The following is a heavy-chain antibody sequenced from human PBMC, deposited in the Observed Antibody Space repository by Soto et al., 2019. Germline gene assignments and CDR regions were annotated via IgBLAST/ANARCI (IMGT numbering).Heavy chain of an antibody. D-gene: IGHD6-6*01. Sequence: GGSLRLSCAASGFTFSNYAMHWVRQAPGKGLEWVAVISYDGSNGYYADSVKGRFTISRDNSKNMLYLQMNSLRVEDTAVYYCARTPGGSSSFVDYWGQGTLVTV. CDR2: ISYDGSNG. CDR3: ARTPGGSSSFVDY. J-gene: IGHJ4*02. CDR1: GFTFSNYA. V-gene: IGHV3-30-3*01.